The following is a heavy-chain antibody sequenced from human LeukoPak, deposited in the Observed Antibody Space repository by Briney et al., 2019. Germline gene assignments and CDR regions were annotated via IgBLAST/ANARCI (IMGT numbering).Heavy chain of an antibody. CDR3: ATPGALRYNWNYLNY. D-gene: IGHD1-20*01. CDR2: IIPIFGTA. Sequence: ASVKVSCKASGGTFTSYAISWVRQAPGQGLEWMGGIIPIFGTANYAQKFRGRVTITTDESTSTAYMELSSLRSEDTAVYYCATPGALRYNWNYLNYWGQGTLVTVSS. J-gene: IGHJ4*02. V-gene: IGHV1-69*05. CDR1: GGTFTSYA.